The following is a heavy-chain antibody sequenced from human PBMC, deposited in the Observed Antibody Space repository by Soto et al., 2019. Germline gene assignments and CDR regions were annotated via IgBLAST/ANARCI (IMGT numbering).Heavy chain of an antibody. CDR1: GYTFTKFH. J-gene: IGHJ4*02. CDR3: ERDVIGHDNYETIGYYFDH. D-gene: IGHD3-16*01. Sequence: QVQLIQFGAEVKKPGASVKVSCRASGYTFTKFHIHWVRQAPGQGLEWMGMIDPSGGVTRDAQRFKGRITMTSDTSTSSVYMELRGLTSKDTAVYYCERDVIGHDNYETIGYYFDHWGPGTLVTVSS. CDR2: IDPSGGVT. V-gene: IGHV1-46*01.